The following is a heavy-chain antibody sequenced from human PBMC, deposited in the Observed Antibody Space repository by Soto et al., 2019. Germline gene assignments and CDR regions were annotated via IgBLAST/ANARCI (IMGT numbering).Heavy chain of an antibody. Sequence: ASVNVSCKASGYTFTSYAMHWVRQAPGQRLEWMGWINAGNGNTKYSQKFQGRVTITRDTSASTAYMELSSLRSEDTAVYYCARNHYCSSTSCYYGPYYYGMDVWGQGTTVTVSS. CDR1: GYTFTSYA. CDR3: ARNHYCSSTSCYYGPYYYGMDV. J-gene: IGHJ6*02. CDR2: INAGNGNT. V-gene: IGHV1-3*01. D-gene: IGHD2-2*01.